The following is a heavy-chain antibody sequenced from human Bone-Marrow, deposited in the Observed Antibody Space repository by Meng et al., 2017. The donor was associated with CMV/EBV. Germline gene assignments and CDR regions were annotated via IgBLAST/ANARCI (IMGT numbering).Heavy chain of an antibody. CDR3: ARGDLVGATTDY. V-gene: IGHV3-30*02. Sequence: GGSLRLSCAASGFTFSSYGMHWVRQAPGKGLEWVAFIRYDGSNKYYADSVKGRFTISRDNSKNTLYLQMNSLRAEDTAVYYCARGDLVGATTDYWGQGTLVTVSS. D-gene: IGHD1-26*01. CDR1: GFTFSSYG. J-gene: IGHJ4*02. CDR2: IRYDGSNK.